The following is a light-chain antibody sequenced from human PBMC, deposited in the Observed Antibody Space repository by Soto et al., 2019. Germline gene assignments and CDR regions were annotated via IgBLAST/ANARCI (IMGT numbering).Light chain of an antibody. CDR3: QQRSKT. V-gene: IGKV3-11*01. CDR2: DAS. CDR1: QSVSSY. Sequence: EIVLTQSPATLSLSPGERATLSYRASQSVSSYLAWYQQKPGQAPRLLIYDASNRATGIPARFSGSGSGTDFTLTISSLEPEDFAVYYCQQRSKTFGQGTKVEIK. J-gene: IGKJ1*01.